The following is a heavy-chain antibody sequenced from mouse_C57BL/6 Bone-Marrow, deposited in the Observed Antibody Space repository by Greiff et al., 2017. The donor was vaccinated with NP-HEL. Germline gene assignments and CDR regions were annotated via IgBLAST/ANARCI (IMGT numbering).Heavy chain of an antibody. V-gene: IGHV1-26*01. CDR2: INPNNGGT. CDR3: ARPTVVGD. CDR1: GYTFTDYY. D-gene: IGHD1-1*01. Sequence: VQLQQSGPELVKPGASVKISCKASGYTFTDYYMNWVKQSHGKSLEWIGAINPNNGGTSYTQKIKGQATLTVDKSSSTAYMELRSLTSEDAAVYYCARPTVVGDWGKGTLVTVSA. J-gene: IGHJ3*01.